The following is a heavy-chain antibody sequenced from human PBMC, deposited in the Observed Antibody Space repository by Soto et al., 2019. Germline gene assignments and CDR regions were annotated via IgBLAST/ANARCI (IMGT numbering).Heavy chain of an antibody. CDR2: INHSGST. V-gene: IGHV4-34*01. D-gene: IGHD6-19*01. CDR1: GGSFSGYY. CDR3: ARVRLAVAGTGYYYYYYGMDV. Sequence: SETPFPTFAVYGGSFSGYYWRWVRPPPGEGVGWIGEINHSGSTNYNPSLKSRVTISVDTSKNQFSLKLSSVTAADTAVYYCARVRLAVAGTGYYYYYYGMDVWGQGATVTVSS. J-gene: IGHJ6*02.